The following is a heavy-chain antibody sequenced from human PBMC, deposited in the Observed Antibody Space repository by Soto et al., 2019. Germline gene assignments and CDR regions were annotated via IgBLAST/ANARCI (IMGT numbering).Heavy chain of an antibody. CDR2: FYYSGST. J-gene: IGHJ3*02. V-gene: IGHV4-39*01. D-gene: IGHD3-16*01. Sequence: SETLSLTCTVSGGSISSSSYSWGWIRQPPGKGPEWIGTFYYSGSTYYNPSLKSRVTISVDTTKNQFSLKLSSVTAADTAVYYCARRYGWAFDIWGQGTMVTVSS. CDR1: GGSISSSSYS. CDR3: ARRYGWAFDI.